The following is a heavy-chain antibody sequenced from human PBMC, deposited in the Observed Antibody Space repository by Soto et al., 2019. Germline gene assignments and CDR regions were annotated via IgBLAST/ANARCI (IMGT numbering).Heavy chain of an antibody. CDR2: FDPEDGET. Sequence: ASVKVSCKVSGDTLTELSMHWVRQAPGKGLEWMGGFDPEDGETIYAQKFQGRVTMTEDTSTDTAYMELSSLRSEDTAVYYCATVDYGGTTWYYFDYWGQGTLVTVSS. J-gene: IGHJ4*02. CDR1: GDTLTELS. D-gene: IGHD1-1*01. CDR3: ATVDYGGTTWYYFDY. V-gene: IGHV1-24*01.